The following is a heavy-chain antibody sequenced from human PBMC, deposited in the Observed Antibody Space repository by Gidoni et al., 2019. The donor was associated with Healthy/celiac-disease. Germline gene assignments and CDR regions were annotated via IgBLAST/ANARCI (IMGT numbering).Heavy chain of an antibody. D-gene: IGHD3-10*01. J-gene: IGHJ4*02. CDR3: TTDGLGPRLITMVRGALDY. Sequence: LTISRDDSKNTLYLQMNSLKTEDTAVYYCTTDGLGPRLITMVRGALDYWGQGTLVTVSS. V-gene: IGHV3-15*01.